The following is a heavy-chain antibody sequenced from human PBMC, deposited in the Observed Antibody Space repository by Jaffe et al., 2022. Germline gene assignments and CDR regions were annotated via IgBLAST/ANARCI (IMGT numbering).Heavy chain of an antibody. J-gene: IGHJ5*02. CDR3: ARYYGAPGENWFDP. CDR2: IDWDDDK. V-gene: IGHV2-70*20. CDR1: GFSLSTSGMC. Sequence: QVTLRESGPALVKPTQTLTLTCTFSGFSLSTSGMCVSWVRQPPGKALEWLALIDWDDDKYYSTSLKTRLTISKDTSKNQVVLTMTNMDPVDTATYYCARYYGAPGENWFDPWGQGTLVTVSS. D-gene: IGHD4-17*01.